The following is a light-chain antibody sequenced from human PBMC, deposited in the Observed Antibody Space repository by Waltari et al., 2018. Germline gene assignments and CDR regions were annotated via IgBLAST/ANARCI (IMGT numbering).Light chain of an antibody. Sequence: DIVMTQSPDALAVSLGERATINCKSSQIVFYYSNNKNYLAWYQHIPGQPPKLLIYWASTRESGVPDLFSGSWSVTDFTLTISILQAEDVAFYYFQQYYASPFTFGPGTKLDIK. J-gene: IGKJ3*01. CDR3: QQYYASPFT. V-gene: IGKV4-1*01. CDR1: QIVFYYSNNKNY. CDR2: WAS.